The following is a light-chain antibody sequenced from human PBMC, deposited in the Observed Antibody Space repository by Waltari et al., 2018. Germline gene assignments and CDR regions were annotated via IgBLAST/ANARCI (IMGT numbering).Light chain of an antibody. V-gene: IGLV4-69*01. CDR1: IWHSSSA. CDR3: QTWGTGIQVV. CDR2: LNSDGSH. J-gene: IGLJ2*01. Sequence: QLVMTQSPSASASLGASFTHTSTLSIWHSSSAIPWHQQQPEKGPRYWMKLNSDGSHSKGDGIPDRFSGSSSGAERYLTISSLQSEDEADYYCQTWGTGIQVVFGGGTKLTVL.